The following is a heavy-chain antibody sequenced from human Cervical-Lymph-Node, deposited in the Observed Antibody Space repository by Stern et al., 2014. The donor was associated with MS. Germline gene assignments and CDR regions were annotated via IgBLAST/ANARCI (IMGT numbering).Heavy chain of an antibody. CDR1: GFTFSSYG. CDR2: IAYDGNHK. J-gene: IGHJ4*02. D-gene: IGHD2-8*01. V-gene: IGHV3-30*03. CDR3: ARDYEDTSMLFDH. Sequence: QVQLLESGGAVVQPGRSLRLSCAASGFTFSSYGMHWVCQAPGKGLALATVIAYDGNHKYYAASVKGRFTISRDNSKNTLHLQMNSVTPDDTAIYYCARDYEDTSMLFDHWGQGTLVTVSS.